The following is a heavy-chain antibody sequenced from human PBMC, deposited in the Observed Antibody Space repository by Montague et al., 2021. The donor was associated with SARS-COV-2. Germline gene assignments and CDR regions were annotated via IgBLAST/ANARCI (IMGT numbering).Heavy chain of an antibody. J-gene: IGHJ4*02. V-gene: IGHV4-59*01. D-gene: IGHD3-22*01. Sequence: SETLSLTCTVSGGSISSYYWSWIRQPPGRGLEWIGYIYYSGSTNYNPSLKSRVTISVDTSKNQFSLKLSSVTAADTAVYYCARGMHYYDSSGYYFDYWGQGTLVTVSS. CDR2: IYYSGST. CDR3: ARGMHYYDSSGYYFDY. CDR1: GGSISSYY.